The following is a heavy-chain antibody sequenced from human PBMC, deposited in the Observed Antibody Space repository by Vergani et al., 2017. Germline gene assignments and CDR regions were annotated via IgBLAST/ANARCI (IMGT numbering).Heavy chain of an antibody. Sequence: QVRLQESGPGLVKPSETLSLTCSVSGGSMSGYYWSWIRQPPGKEPEWIGYMYHSGSTNYNPTLETRVTISGDTYKNQFSLELNSVTAADTAVYYCGRVADFYGLGNRLLGLWGQGILVTVSS. D-gene: IGHD3-10*01. V-gene: IGHV4-59*01. CDR3: GRVADFYGLGNRLLGL. CDR2: MYHSGST. J-gene: IGHJ4*02. CDR1: GGSMSGYY.